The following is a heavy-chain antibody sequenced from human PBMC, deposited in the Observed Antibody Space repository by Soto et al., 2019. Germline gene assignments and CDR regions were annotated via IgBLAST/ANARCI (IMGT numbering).Heavy chain of an antibody. Sequence: ASETLSLTCSVSGDSINSNFWNWIRQSPSKGLEWIGYIHYSGSTNWNPSLKSRLTISIDTSKNQFSLTLTSVTAADTAVYYCARGRAVTGSFYFDYWGQGTLVTVSS. CDR1: GDSINSNF. V-gene: IGHV4-59*01. CDR2: IHYSGST. J-gene: IGHJ4*02. CDR3: ARGRAVTGSFYFDY. D-gene: IGHD6-19*01.